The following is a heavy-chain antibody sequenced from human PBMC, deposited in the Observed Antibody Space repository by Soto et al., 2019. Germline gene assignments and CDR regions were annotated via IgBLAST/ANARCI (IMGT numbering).Heavy chain of an antibody. CDR1: GHPFTDYH. V-gene: IGHV1-2*04. J-gene: IGHJ6*02. CDR3: ARGDSTDCSNGVCSFFYNHDMDV. Sequence: ASVKVSCKASGHPFTDYHIHWVRQAPGQGLEWLGRINPKSGGTSTAQKFQGWVTMTTDTSISTASMELTRLTSDDTAIYYCARGDSTDCSNGVCSFFYNHDMDVWGQGTTVTVSS. D-gene: IGHD2-8*01. CDR2: INPKSGGT.